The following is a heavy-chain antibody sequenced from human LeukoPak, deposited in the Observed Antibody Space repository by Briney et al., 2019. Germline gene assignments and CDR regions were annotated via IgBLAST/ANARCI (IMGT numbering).Heavy chain of an antibody. CDR3: ARYNQYYCDSSGYRNYFDY. J-gene: IGHJ4*02. V-gene: IGHV4-31*03. D-gene: IGHD3-22*01. CDR2: IYYSGST. CDR1: GGSISSGGYY. Sequence: PSQTLSLTCTVSGGSISSGGYYWSWIRQHPGKGLEWIGYIYYSGSTYYNPSLKSRVTISVDTSKNQFSLKLSSVAAADTAVYYCARYNQYYCDSSGYRNYFDYWGQGTLVTVSS.